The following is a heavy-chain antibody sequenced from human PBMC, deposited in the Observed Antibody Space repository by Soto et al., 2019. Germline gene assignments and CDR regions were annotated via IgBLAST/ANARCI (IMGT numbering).Heavy chain of an antibody. Sequence: QVQLVQSGAEVKKPGASVKGSCKASGYTFTSYDINWIRQATGQGLEWMGWMNPNSGNTGYAQKFQGRVTMTRNTSISTAYIELSSLRSEDTPVCYCASSGSGWYLYWGQGTLVSVSS. D-gene: IGHD6-19*01. CDR1: GYTFTSYD. CDR3: ASSGSGWYLY. J-gene: IGHJ4*02. V-gene: IGHV1-8*01. CDR2: MNPNSGNT.